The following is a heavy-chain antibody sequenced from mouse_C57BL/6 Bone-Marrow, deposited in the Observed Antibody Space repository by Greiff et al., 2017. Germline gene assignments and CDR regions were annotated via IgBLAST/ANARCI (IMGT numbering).Heavy chain of an antibody. J-gene: IGHJ2*01. D-gene: IGHD1-1*01. V-gene: IGHV5-17*01. CDR3: ARTFFYYYGSSSFDY. CDR1: GFTFSDYG. Sequence: EVQVVESGGGLVKPGGSLKLSCAASGFTFSDYGMHWVRQAPEKGLEWVAYISSGSSTIYYADTVKGRFTISRDNAKNTLFLQMTSLRSEDTAMYYCARTFFYYYGSSSFDYWGQGTTLTVSS. CDR2: ISSGSSTI.